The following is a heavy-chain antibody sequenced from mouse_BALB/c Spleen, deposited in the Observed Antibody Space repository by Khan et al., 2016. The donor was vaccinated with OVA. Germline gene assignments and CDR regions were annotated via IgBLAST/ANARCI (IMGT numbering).Heavy chain of an antibody. CDR2: IRSTGST. D-gene: IGHD2-12*01. CDR1: GYSITSDYA. J-gene: IGHJ4*01. Sequence: EVQLQESGPGLVQPSQSLSLTCTVTGYSITSDYAWNWIRQFPGNKLEWMGYIRSTGSTSSNPSLKSRISITRDISKNQFFLQLKSVTTEDTATYYCARSLYYSYGYALDCWGRGTSVTVSS. V-gene: IGHV3-2*02. CDR3: ARSLYYSYGYALDC.